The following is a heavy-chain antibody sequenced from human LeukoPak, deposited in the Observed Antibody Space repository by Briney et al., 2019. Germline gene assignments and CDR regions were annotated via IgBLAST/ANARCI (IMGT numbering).Heavy chain of an antibody. Sequence: SETLSLTCAVYGGSFSGYYWSWIRQPPGKGLEWIGEINHSGSTNYNPSLKSRVTISVDTSKNQFSLKLSSVTAADTAVYYCARQDFWSGCTYWGQGTLVTVSS. CDR2: INHSGST. J-gene: IGHJ4*02. CDR1: GGSFSGYY. D-gene: IGHD3-3*01. V-gene: IGHV4-34*01. CDR3: ARQDFWSGCTY.